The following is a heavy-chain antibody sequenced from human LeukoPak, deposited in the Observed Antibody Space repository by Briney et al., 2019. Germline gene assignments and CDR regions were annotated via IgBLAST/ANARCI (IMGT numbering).Heavy chain of an antibody. CDR1: GFTFSGHW. Sequence: GGSLSLFRAASGFTFSGHWMHWARQAPGKGLEWVLRINEGGSVKSYAASVNGRFTTSRENAKHSVYQQMDSLRAEDTAVYYCVRNLILTWAPGNVFDHWGQGTLVTVSS. CDR2: INEGGSVK. CDR3: VRNLILTWAPGNVFDH. D-gene: IGHD1-1*01. V-gene: IGHV3-74*01. J-gene: IGHJ4*02.